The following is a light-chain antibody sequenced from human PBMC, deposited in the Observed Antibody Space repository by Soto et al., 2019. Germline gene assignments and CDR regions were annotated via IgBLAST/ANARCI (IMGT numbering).Light chain of an antibody. Sequence: EIQMTQSPASVSASVGDRVTITCRTSQGISSWLAWFQQKPGRVPKLLIFDAFTLQTGVPSRFGGGGSGTEFTLTISGLQPDDFATYYCQQYNSYSPWTFGPGTKVDI. CDR1: QGISSW. V-gene: IGKV1-5*01. CDR3: QQYNSYSPWT. CDR2: DAF. J-gene: IGKJ1*01.